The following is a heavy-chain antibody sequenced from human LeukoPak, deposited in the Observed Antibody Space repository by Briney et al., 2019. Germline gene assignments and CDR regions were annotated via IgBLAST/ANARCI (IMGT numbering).Heavy chain of an antibody. Sequence: ASVKVSCKASGYTFTSYGTSWVRQAPGQGLEWMGWISAYNGNTNYAQKLQGRVTMTTDTSTSTAYMELRSLRSDDTAVYYCARGKFRLSDSWFDPWGQGTLVTVSS. J-gene: IGHJ5*02. CDR1: GYTFTSYG. D-gene: IGHD3-16*01. CDR3: ARGKFRLSDSWFDP. CDR2: ISAYNGNT. V-gene: IGHV1-18*01.